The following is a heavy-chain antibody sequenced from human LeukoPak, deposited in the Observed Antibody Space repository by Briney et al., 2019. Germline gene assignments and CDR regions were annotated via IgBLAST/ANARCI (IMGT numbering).Heavy chain of an antibody. D-gene: IGHD6-19*01. J-gene: IGHJ3*02. CDR1: GYTFTDYY. CDR3: ASPGYTNGWYRDAFDI. Sequence: ASVKVSCKASGYTFTDYYIHWVRQAPGQGPEWMGWINPKTGDTTYAQTFQGRVTFTGDTSISTAYMELSSLRSDDTAVYFCASPGYTNGWYRDAFDIWGQGTMVTVSS. CDR2: INPKTGDT. V-gene: IGHV1-2*02.